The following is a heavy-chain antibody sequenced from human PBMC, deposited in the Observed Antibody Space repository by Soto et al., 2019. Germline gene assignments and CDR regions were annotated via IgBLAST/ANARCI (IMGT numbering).Heavy chain of an antibody. Sequence: GGSLRLSCAASGFSFSISPMHWVRQAPGKGPEWVALISYDGTNKFYADSVKGRFTISRDNSKSTLYLQVDSLRPEDAAVYYCERDPKTSGGQHWAFNYFDSWGQGTLVTVPS. CDR3: ERDPKTSGGQHWAFNYFDS. J-gene: IGHJ4*02. CDR2: ISYDGTNK. D-gene: IGHD7-27*01. CDR1: GFSFSISP. V-gene: IGHV3-30-3*01.